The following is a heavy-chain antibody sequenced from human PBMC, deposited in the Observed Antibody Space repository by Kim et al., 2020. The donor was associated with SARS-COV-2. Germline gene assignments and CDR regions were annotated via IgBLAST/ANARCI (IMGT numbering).Heavy chain of an antibody. CDR1: GCSINNDY. CDR2: IHYSGTT. CDR3: ARHPPKYYYDSSCFPAFD. Sequence: SETLSLTCTMSGCSINNDYLSWIRQPPGKGLEWIGFIHYSGTTNHTPSLKSRVTISIDDTKNQLFQKKTYGTAADKATYYCARHPPKYYYDSSCFPAFD. D-gene: IGHD3-22*01. V-gene: IGHV4-59*08. J-gene: IGHJ4*01.